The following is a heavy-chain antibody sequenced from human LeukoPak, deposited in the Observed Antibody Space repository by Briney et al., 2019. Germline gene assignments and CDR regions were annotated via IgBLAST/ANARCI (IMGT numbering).Heavy chain of an antibody. J-gene: IGHJ4*02. V-gene: IGHV1-18*01. CDR3: ARAPYYYGSGRGGDY. Sequence: GASVKVSCKASSYTFTSYGISWVRQAPGQGLEWMGWISAYNGNTNYAQKLQGRVTMTTDTSTSTAYMELRSLRSDDTAVYYCARAPYYYGSGRGGDYWGQGTLVTVSS. D-gene: IGHD3-10*01. CDR2: ISAYNGNT. CDR1: SYTFTSYG.